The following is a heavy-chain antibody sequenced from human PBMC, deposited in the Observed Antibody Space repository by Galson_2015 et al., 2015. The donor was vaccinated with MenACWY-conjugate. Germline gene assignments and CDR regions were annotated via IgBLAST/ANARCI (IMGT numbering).Heavy chain of an antibody. CDR1: GFTFSRYW. CDR3: ATYCSSPSCYAIGAY. CDR2: INSDGSAA. D-gene: IGHD2-2*01. V-gene: IGHV3-74*01. J-gene: IGHJ4*01. Sequence: SLRLSCAASGFTFSRYWMHWVRQSPGKGLVWVSRINSDGSAADYADSVKGRFTISRDNAKNTLYLQMNSLRAEDTAVYYCATYCSSPSCYAIGAYWGHGTLVTVSS.